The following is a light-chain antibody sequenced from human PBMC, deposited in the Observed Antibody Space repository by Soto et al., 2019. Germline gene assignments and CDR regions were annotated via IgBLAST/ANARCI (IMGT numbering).Light chain of an antibody. Sequence: AIQLTQSPSSLSASVGDRVTITCRASQGISSALAWYQHKPGRAPRLLIYDASSLQSGVSSRFSGSGSGTDFTLTISSLQPEDFAPYYCQQFQSYDLTFGGGTKLEIK. V-gene: IGKV1-13*02. CDR2: DAS. CDR3: QQFQSYDLT. CDR1: QGISSA. J-gene: IGKJ4*01.